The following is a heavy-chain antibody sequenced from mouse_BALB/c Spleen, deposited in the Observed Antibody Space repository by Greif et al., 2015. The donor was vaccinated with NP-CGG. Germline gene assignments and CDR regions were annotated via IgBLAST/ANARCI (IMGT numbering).Heavy chain of an antibody. V-gene: IGHV1S41*01. J-gene: IGHJ2*01. D-gene: IGHD1-2*01. CDR2: IAPGSGST. CDR3: ARDYGLDY. Sequence: DLVKPGASVKLSCKASGYTFTSYWINWIKQRPGQGLEWIGRIAPGSGSTYYNEMFKGKATLTVDTSSSTAYIQLSSLSSGDSAAYFCARDYGLDYWGQGTTLTVSS. CDR1: GYTFTSYW.